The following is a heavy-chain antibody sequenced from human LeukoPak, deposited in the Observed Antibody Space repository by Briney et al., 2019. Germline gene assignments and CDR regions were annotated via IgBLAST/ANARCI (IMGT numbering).Heavy chain of an antibody. Sequence: PSETLSLTCTVSGGSISSGDYYWSWLRQPPGKGLEWIVYIYYSGSTYYNPSLKSRVTISVDTSKNQFSLKLSSVTAADTAVYYCARAVPYYYDSSGYRSSFDYWGQGTLVTVSS. CDR2: IYYSGST. CDR1: GGSISSGDYY. CDR3: ARAVPYYYDSSGYRSSFDY. J-gene: IGHJ4*02. D-gene: IGHD3-22*01. V-gene: IGHV4-30-4*01.